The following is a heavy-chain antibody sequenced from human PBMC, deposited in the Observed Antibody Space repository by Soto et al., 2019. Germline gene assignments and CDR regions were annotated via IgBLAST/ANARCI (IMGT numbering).Heavy chain of an antibody. V-gene: IGHV1-3*01. Sequence: VQLVQSGAEVKKPGASVKVSCKASGYTFTSYAMHWGRQAPGQRLEWMGWINAGNGNTKYSQQFQGRVTITRDTSASTAYMELSSLRSEDTAVYYCARTVGYYYGMDVWGQGTTVTVSS. CDR1: GYTFTSYA. J-gene: IGHJ6*02. D-gene: IGHD4-17*01. CDR2: INAGNGNT. CDR3: ARTVGYYYGMDV.